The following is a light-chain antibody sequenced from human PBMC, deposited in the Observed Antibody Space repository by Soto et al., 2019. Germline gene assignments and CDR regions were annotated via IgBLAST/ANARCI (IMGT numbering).Light chain of an antibody. CDR2: EVS. V-gene: IGLV2-14*01. CDR3: ASYGSNSL. J-gene: IGLJ1*01. CDR1: SSDVGGYNY. Sequence: QSALTQPASVSGSPGQSIAISCTGTSSDVGGYNYVSWYQHHPGEAPKLMIYEVSKRPSGVSNRFSGSKSGNTASLTISGRQAEDAADYYCASYGSNSLFGTGTKVTVL.